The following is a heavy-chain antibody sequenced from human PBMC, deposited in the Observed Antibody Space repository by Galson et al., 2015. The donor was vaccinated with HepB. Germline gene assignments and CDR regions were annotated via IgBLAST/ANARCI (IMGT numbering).Heavy chain of an antibody. CDR2: INAGNGNT. Sequence: SVKVSCKASGYTFTSYAMHWVRQAPGQRLEWMGWINAGNGNTKYSQKFQGRVTITRDTSASTAYMELSSLRSEDTAVYYCARDRGYCSSTSCYTRGWFDPWGQGTLVTVSS. V-gene: IGHV1-3*01. J-gene: IGHJ5*02. CDR1: GYTFTSYA. CDR3: ARDRGYCSSTSCYTRGWFDP. D-gene: IGHD2-2*02.